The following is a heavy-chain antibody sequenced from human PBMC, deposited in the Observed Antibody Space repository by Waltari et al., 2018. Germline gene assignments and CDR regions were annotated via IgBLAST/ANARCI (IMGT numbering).Heavy chain of an antibody. Sequence: EVQLVQSGAEVKKPGATVKISCKVSGYTFTDYYIHWVQQAPGKGLEWMGLVDPEDGQRVYAEKFQGRITITADTSTDTAYMELSSLRSEDTAVYYCATHGAGSYYMALGPFDYWGQGTLVTVSS. CDR2: VDPEDGQR. CDR1: GYTFTDYY. J-gene: IGHJ4*02. V-gene: IGHV1-69-2*01. D-gene: IGHD3-10*01. CDR3: ATHGAGSYYMALGPFDY.